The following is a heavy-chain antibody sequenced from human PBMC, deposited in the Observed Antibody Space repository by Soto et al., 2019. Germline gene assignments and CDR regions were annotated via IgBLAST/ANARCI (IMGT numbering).Heavy chain of an antibody. CDR2: VYSTGGV. D-gene: IGHD1-26*01. J-gene: IGHJ6*02. CDR3: ARDLSGTGLDV. V-gene: IGHV4-4*07. Sequence: QVQLQESGPGLAKPSETLSLTCNVSGASVGSFYWSWIRQSAGKGLEWIGRVYSTGGVAYNPALEGRVTISLDRSNNHFSLEIKSVTAADTAVYFCARDLSGTGLDVWGRGTTVSVSS. CDR1: GASVGSFY.